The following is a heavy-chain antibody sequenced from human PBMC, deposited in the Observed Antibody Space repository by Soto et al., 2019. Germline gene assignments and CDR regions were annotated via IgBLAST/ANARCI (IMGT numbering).Heavy chain of an antibody. CDR1: GGSFSGYY. J-gene: IGHJ3*02. CDR3: ARFRYVGNAFDI. D-gene: IGHD1-26*01. V-gene: IGHV4-34*01. Sequence: QVQLQQWGAGLLKPSETLSLTCAVYGGSFSGYYWSWIRQPPGKGLEWIGEINHSGSTNYNPSLKSRVTKSVDTSKNQFSLKLSSVTAADAAVYYCARFRYVGNAFDIWGQGTMVTVSS. CDR2: INHSGST.